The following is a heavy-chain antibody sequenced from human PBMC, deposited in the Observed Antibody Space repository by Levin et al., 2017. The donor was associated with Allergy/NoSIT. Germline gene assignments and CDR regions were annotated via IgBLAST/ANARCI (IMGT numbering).Heavy chain of an antibody. CDR2: LSGSGGST. CDR1: GFTFSTYA. D-gene: IGHD4-17*01. J-gene: IGHJ4*02. CDR3: AKAGHFGDYFDY. V-gene: IGHV3-23*01. Sequence: EASVKVSCAASGFTFSTYALSWVRQAPGKGLEWVSGLSGSGGSTYYADSVKGRFTISRDNSKNTLYLQMNSLRAEDTAVYYCAKAGHFGDYFDYWGQGTLVTVSS.